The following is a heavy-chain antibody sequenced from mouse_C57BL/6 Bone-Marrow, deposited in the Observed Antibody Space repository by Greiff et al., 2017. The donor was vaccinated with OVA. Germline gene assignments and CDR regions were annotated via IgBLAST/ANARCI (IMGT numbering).Heavy chain of an antibody. D-gene: IGHD1-1*01. CDR2: IYPGDGDT. CDR3: ARPLPYYYGGECFDY. Sequence: QVQLQQSGPELVKPGASVKISCKASGYAFSSSWLNWVKQRPGKGLEWIGRIYPGDGDTNYNGKFKGKATLTADKSSSTAYMQLSSLTSEDSAVYFCARPLPYYYGGECFDYWGQGTTLTVSS. J-gene: IGHJ2*01. V-gene: IGHV1-82*01. CDR1: GYAFSSSW.